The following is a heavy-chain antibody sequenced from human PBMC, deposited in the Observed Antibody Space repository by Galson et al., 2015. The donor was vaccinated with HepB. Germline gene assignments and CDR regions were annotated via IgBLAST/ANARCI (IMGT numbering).Heavy chain of an antibody. CDR3: ARDPGSGIRQPPHFDY. CDR2: IIPMFGTT. V-gene: IGHV1-69*13. J-gene: IGHJ4*02. CDR1: GGTFSTYA. Sequence: SVKVSCKASGGTFSTYAFSWVRQAPGQGLEWMGGIIPMFGTTDYAQKFQGRVTLTADESTSTAYMQLSSLRSEDTAVYYCARDPGSGIRQPPHFDYWGQGTLVTVSS. D-gene: IGHD1-26*01.